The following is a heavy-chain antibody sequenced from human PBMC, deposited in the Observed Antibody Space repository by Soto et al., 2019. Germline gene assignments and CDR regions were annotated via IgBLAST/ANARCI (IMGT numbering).Heavy chain of an antibody. J-gene: IGHJ4*02. V-gene: IGHV3-23*01. CDR3: ASEGGDFWSGYGG. CDR1: GFIFKNYA. Sequence: EVQLLESGVGLVQSGGSLRLSCAASGFIFKNYAMSWVRQAPGKRLEWVSAISGNGDKTYYADSVRGRFTISRDNSNIVVFLQMISLTAEDSAVYFWASEGGDFWSGYGGRGQGTLVTVSP. CDR2: ISGNGDKT. D-gene: IGHD3-3*01.